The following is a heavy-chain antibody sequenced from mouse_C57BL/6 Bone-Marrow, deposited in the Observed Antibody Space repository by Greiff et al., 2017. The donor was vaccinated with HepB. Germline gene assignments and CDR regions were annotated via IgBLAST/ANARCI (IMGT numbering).Heavy chain of an antibody. CDR3: ARTIYYYGSSYFYYAMDY. CDR1: GYAFSSSW. D-gene: IGHD1-1*01. V-gene: IGHV1-82*01. J-gene: IGHJ4*01. CDR2: IYPGDGDP. Sequence: VQLQQSGPELVKPGASVKISCKASGYAFSSSWMNWVKQRPGKGLEWIGRIYPGDGDPNYNGKFKGKATLTADKSSSTAYMQLSSLTSEEAAVYFCARTIYYYGSSYFYYAMDYWGQGTSVTVSS.